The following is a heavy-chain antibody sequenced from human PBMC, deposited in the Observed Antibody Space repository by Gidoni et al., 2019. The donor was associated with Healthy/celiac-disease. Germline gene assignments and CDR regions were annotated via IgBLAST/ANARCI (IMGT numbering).Heavy chain of an antibody. CDR1: GGSISSYY. V-gene: IGHV4-59*01. D-gene: IGHD2-21*02. Sequence: QVQLQESGPGLVKPSETLSLTCTVSGGSISSYYWSWIRQPPGKGLEWIGYIYYSGSTNYNPSLKSRVTISVDTSKNQFSLKLSSVTAADTAVYYCARDNGGNYYFDYWGQGTLVTVSS. CDR2: IYYSGST. CDR3: ARDNGGNYYFDY. J-gene: IGHJ4*02.